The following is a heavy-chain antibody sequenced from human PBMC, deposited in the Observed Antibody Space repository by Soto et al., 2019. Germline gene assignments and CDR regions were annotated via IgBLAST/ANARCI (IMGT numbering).Heavy chain of an antibody. D-gene: IGHD6-13*01. CDR1: GYTFTGYY. CDR3: ARGVPAYSSSWRYNWFDP. V-gene: IGHV1-2*04. CDR2: INPNSGGT. Sequence: QVPLVQSGAEVKKPGASVKVSCKASGYTFTGYYMHWVRQAPGQGLEWMGWINPNSGGTNYAQKFQGWVTMTRDTSISTAYMELSRLRSDDTAVYYCARGVPAYSSSWRYNWFDPWGQGTLVTVSS. J-gene: IGHJ5*02.